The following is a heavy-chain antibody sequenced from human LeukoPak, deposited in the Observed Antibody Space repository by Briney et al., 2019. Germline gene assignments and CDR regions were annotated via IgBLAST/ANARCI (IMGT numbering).Heavy chain of an antibody. CDR2: IYYSGGT. CDR3: AKDGSSGSPYYDFWSGYVY. CDR1: GGSISSSSYY. V-gene: IGHV4-39*07. Sequence: NPSETLSLTCTVSGGSISSSSYYWGWIRQPPGKGLEWIGNIYYSGGTYYNPSLKSRVTLSVDTSRNQFSLKLSSVTAADTAVYYCAKDGSSGSPYYDFWSGYVYWGQGTLVTVSS. J-gene: IGHJ4*02. D-gene: IGHD3-3*01.